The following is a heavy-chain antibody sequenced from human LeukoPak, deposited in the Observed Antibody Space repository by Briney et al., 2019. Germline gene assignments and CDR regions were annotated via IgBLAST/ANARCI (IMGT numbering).Heavy chain of an antibody. J-gene: IGHJ5*02. CDR3: ARAMVRGGSRWFDP. CDR1: GGSFSGYY. CDR2: INHSGST. D-gene: IGHD3-10*01. V-gene: IGHV4-34*01. Sequence: SETLSLTCAVYGGSFSGYYWSWIRQPPGKGLEWIGEINHSGSTNYNPSLKSRVTISVDTSKNQFSLKLSSVTAADTAVYYCARAMVRGGSRWFDPWGQGTLVTVSS.